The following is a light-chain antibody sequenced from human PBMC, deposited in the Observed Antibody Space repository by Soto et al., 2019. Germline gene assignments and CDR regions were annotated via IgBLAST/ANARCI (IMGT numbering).Light chain of an antibody. V-gene: IGKV1-5*01. CDR1: PSISGG. Sequence: DIQMNQSPSPLSASVGHRVTITCRASPSISGGLAWYQHKPGKAPKLLIYDSSSSESGIPSRFSGSGSGTEFTLTISSLQPDDFANYYCQQSYSTRTFGQGTKVEIK. CDR2: DSS. CDR3: QQSYSTRT. J-gene: IGKJ1*01.